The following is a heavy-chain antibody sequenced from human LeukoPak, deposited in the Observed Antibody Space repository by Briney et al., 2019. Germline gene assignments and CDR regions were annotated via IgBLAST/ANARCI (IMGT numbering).Heavy chain of an antibody. Sequence: SETLSLPCTVSGDSISSGDYYWSWIRQPPGKGLEWIGYIYYSGRPYYNPSLKSRVTISVDTSKNQFSLRLSSVTAAGTAVYYCARGGDSAEEIVVVPASDGYFDLWGRGTLVTVSS. CDR2: IYYSGRP. CDR1: GDSISSGDYY. CDR3: ARGGDSAEEIVVVPASDGYFDL. J-gene: IGHJ2*01. D-gene: IGHD2-2*01. V-gene: IGHV4-30-4*01.